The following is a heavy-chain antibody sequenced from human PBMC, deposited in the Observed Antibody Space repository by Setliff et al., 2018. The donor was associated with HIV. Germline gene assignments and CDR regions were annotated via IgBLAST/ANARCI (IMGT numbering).Heavy chain of an antibody. J-gene: IGHJ4*02. Sequence: SVKVSCKASGGTFSSYAISWVRQAPGQGLEWMGGIIPIFGTANYAQKFQGRVTITTDESTSTAYMEMSSLRSEDTAVYYCARVRSGSYGGRAYFDYWGQGTLVTVSS. CDR1: GGTFSSYA. CDR2: IIPIFGTA. CDR3: ARVRSGSYGGRAYFDY. V-gene: IGHV1-69*05. D-gene: IGHD1-26*01.